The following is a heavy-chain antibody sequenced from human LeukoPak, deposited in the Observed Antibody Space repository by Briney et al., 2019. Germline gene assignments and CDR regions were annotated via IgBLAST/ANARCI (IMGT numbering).Heavy chain of an antibody. CDR1: GFTVSNNY. Sequence: PGGSLRLSCAASGFTVSNNYMRWVRQAPGKGLEWVSSIYSRGSTSYVDSAKGRFTISRDNSKNTLFLQMNSLRVEDTAVYYCARDYYGPWGQGTLVTVSS. J-gene: IGHJ5*02. D-gene: IGHD3-22*01. CDR3: ARDYYGP. CDR2: IYSRGST. V-gene: IGHV3-66*03.